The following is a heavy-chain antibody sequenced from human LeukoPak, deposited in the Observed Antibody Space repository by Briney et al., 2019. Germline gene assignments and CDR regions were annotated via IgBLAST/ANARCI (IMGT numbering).Heavy chain of an antibody. D-gene: IGHD4-17*01. CDR2: INPNSGDT. J-gene: IGHJ4*02. Sequence: ASVKVSCKASGYTFIHYYIHWVRQAPGQGLEWMGRINPNSGDTSYAQKFQGRVTMTRDTSISAAYMELSRLTSDDTAVYYCARDRDFGDYLGDYWGQGTLVTVSS. V-gene: IGHV1-2*06. CDR1: GYTFIHYY. CDR3: ARDRDFGDYLGDY.